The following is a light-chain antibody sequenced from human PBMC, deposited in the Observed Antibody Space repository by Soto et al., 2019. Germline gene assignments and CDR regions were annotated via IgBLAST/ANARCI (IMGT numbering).Light chain of an antibody. V-gene: IGKV3-15*01. CDR2: GAS. Sequence: EVELTQSPDILSVSPGETATLSCRASQSVRSNLAWYQQKPGQAPRLLIYGASTRATGIPARFSGSGSGREFTLTISSLQSEDFGLYYCQQYNIWPQLTFGGGTKVEIK. J-gene: IGKJ4*01. CDR3: QQYNIWPQLT. CDR1: QSVRSN.